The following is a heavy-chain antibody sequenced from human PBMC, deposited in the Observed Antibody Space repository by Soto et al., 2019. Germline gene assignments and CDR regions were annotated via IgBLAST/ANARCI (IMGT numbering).Heavy chain of an antibody. CDR3: AAYSSSSGSAFDI. CDR1: GFTFSSYW. V-gene: IGHV3-74*01. CDR2: INSDGSST. Sequence: HPGGSLRLSCAASGFTFSSYWMHWVRQAPGKGLVWVSRINSDGSSTSYADSVKGRFTISRDNAKNTLYLQMNSLRAEDTAVYYCAAYSSSSGSAFDIWGQGTMVTVSS. J-gene: IGHJ3*02. D-gene: IGHD6-6*01.